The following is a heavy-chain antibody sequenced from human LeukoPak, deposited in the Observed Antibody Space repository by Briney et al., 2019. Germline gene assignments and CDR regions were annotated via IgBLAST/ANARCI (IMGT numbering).Heavy chain of an antibody. CDR3: ARDGGYSHGSFDY. J-gene: IGHJ4*02. V-gene: IGHV3-48*03. D-gene: IGHD5-18*01. Sequence: GGSLRLSCAASGFTFSSFEMNWVRQAPGKGLEWVSYISSGGSTIYYADSVKGRFTISRDNAKNSLYLQMNSLRAEDTAVYYCARDGGYSHGSFDYWGQGTLVTVSS. CDR1: GFTFSSFE. CDR2: ISSGGSTI.